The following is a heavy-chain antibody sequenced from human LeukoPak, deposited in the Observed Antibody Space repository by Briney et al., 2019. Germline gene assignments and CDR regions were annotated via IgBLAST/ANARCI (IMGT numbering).Heavy chain of an antibody. CDR1: GFTFSSYS. Sequence: YPGGSLRLSCAAPGFTFSSYSMNWVRQAPGKGLEWVSYITTGGSTIYYADSVKGRFTISRDNAKNSLCLQMNSLRAEDTALYYCARDEWGAAAANWGQGTLVTVSS. CDR3: ARDEWGAAAAN. J-gene: IGHJ4*02. CDR2: ITTGGSTI. D-gene: IGHD6-13*01. V-gene: IGHV3-48*01.